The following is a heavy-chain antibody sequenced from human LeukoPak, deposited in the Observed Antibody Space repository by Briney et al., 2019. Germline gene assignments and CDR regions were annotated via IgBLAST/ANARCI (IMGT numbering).Heavy chain of an antibody. Sequence: GASVKVSCKASGGTFSSYAISWVRQAPGQGLEWMGWISAYNGNTNYAQKLQGRVTMTTDTSTSTAYMELRSLRSDDTAVYYCAREVAGTLNWFDPWGQGTLVTVSS. D-gene: IGHD6-19*01. V-gene: IGHV1-18*01. J-gene: IGHJ5*02. CDR3: AREVAGTLNWFDP. CDR2: ISAYNGNT. CDR1: GGTFSSYA.